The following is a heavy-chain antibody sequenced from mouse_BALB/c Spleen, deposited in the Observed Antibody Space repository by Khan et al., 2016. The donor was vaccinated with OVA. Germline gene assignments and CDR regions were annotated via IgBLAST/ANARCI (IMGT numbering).Heavy chain of an antibody. CDR1: GYTFKNHG. J-gene: IGHJ4*01. V-gene: IGHV9-3-1*01. CDR3: ARPPFFSYVMVY. CDR2: INTYTGEP. Sequence: QVQLKQSGPELKKPGETVKISCKASGYTFKNHGMNWVKQAPGKGLKWMGWINTYTGEPTYVEDFKGRFAFSLETSASTAYLQINNLKNEDTATSFCARPPFFSYVMVYWGQGTSVTVSS.